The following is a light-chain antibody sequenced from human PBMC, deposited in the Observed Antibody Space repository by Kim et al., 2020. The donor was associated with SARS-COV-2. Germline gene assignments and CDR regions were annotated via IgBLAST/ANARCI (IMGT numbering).Light chain of an antibody. CDR3: QQFGSSPGT. CDR2: GAS. CDR1: QNLSSSF. J-gene: IGKJ1*01. Sequence: VLTQSPGTLSLSPGESATLSCRASQNLSSSFLAWYQQTPGQSPRLLIYGASSRATGIPDRFSASGSGTDFTLTISRLEPEDFAVYYCQQFGSSPGTFGQGTKVDIK. V-gene: IGKV3-20*01.